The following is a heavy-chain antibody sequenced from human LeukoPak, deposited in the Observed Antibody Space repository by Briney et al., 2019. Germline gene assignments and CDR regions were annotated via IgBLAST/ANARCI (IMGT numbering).Heavy chain of an antibody. J-gene: IGHJ4*02. Sequence: GGSLRLSCAASGFTFSSYAMHWVRQAPGKGLEWVAVISYDGSNKYYADSVKGRFTISRDNSKNTLYLQMNSLRAEDTAVYYCASGYYYDSSGYLDYWGQGTLVTVSS. D-gene: IGHD3-22*01. CDR2: ISYDGSNK. CDR1: GFTFSSYA. V-gene: IGHV3-30-3*01. CDR3: ASGYYYDSSGYLDY.